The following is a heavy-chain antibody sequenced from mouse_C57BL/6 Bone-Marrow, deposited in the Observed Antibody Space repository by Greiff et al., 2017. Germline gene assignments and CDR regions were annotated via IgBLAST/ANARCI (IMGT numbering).Heavy chain of an antibody. CDR1: GYSFTGYY. J-gene: IGHJ2*01. V-gene: IGHV1-42*01. D-gene: IGHD2-4*01. CDR3: ARGYDYLFDY. Sequence: VQLQQSGPELVKPGASVKISCKASGYSFTGYYMNWVKQSPEKSLEWIGEINPSTGGTTYNQKFKAKATLTVDKSSSTAYMQLKSLTSEDSAVYYCARGYDYLFDYWGQGTTLTVSS. CDR2: INPSTGGT.